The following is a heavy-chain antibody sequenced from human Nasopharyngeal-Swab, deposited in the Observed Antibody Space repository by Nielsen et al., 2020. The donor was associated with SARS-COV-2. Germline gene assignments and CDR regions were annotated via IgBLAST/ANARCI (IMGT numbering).Heavy chain of an antibody. D-gene: IGHD2-2*01. J-gene: IGHJ4*02. V-gene: IGHV3-15*01. CDR3: TTDLMYCSSTGCYSFDY. CDR2: IKSKTDGGTT. Sequence: VRQAPGKGLEWVGRIKSKTDGGTTDYAAPVKGRFTISRDDSKNTLYLQMNSLKTEDTAAYYCTTDLMYCSSTGCYSFDYWGQGTLVTVSS.